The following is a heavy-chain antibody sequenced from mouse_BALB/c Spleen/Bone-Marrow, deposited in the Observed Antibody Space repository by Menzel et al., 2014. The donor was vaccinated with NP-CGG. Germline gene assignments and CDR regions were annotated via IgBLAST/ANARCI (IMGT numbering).Heavy chain of an antibody. CDR1: GYAFTNYL. Sequence: VQLQESGAELVRPGTSVKVSCKASGYAFTNYLIEWVKQRPGQGLEWIGVINPGSGGTNYNEKFKGKATLTADKSSSTAYMQLSSLTSDDSAVYFCARCDYAMDYWGQRTSVTVSS. J-gene: IGHJ4*01. V-gene: IGHV1-54*01. CDR2: INPGSGGT. CDR3: ARCDYAMDY.